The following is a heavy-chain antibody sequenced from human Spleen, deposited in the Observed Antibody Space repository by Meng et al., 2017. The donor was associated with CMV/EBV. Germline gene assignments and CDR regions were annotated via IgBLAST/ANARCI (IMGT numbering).Heavy chain of an antibody. J-gene: IGHJ4*02. CDR3: ARDHVLDF. V-gene: IGHV1-2*02. Sequence: ASVKVSCKASGYTFTGYYVHWVRQAPGQGLEWMGWINPNSGGTNYAQKFQGRVTMTRDTSISTVYMELSGLRSDDTAVYYCARDHVLDFWGQGTLVTVSS. D-gene: IGHD6-6*01. CDR1: GYTFTGYY. CDR2: INPNSGGT.